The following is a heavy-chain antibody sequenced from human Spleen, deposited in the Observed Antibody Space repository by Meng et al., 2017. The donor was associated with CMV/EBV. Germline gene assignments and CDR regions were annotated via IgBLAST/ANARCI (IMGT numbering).Heavy chain of an antibody. CDR2: ISYDGSNK. J-gene: IGHJ4*02. CDR1: GFTFSSYA. D-gene: IGHD3-3*01. V-gene: IGHV3-30-3*01. Sequence: GGSLRLSCAASGFTFSSYAMHWVRQAPGKGLEWVAVISYDGSNKYYADSVKGRFTISRDNSKNTLYLQMNSLRAEDTAVYYCAKDRRLGESITTHICPLGYWGQGTLVTVSS. CDR3: AKDRRLGESITTHICPLGY.